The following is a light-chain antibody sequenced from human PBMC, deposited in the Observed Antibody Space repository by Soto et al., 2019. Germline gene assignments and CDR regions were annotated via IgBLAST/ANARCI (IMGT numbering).Light chain of an antibody. Sequence: DIVMTQSPDSLAVSLGERATLSCRASQSVSSDLAWYQRKPGQAPRLLIDGASTRAAGIPVRFSGGGSGTEFTLTISSLQSEDFALYYCQQYHNWPLSFGGGTKVDIK. J-gene: IGKJ4*01. CDR1: QSVSSD. CDR2: GAS. V-gene: IGKV3-15*01. CDR3: QQYHNWPLS.